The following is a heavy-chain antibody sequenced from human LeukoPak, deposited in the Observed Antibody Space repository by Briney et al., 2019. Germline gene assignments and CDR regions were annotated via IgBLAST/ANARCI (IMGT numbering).Heavy chain of an antibody. V-gene: IGHV4-34*01. CDR3: AREWLYYYDSSGKGGLVDY. D-gene: IGHD3-22*01. CDR1: GGSFSGYY. CDR2: INHSGST. Sequence: SETLSLTCAVYGGSFSGYYWSWIGQPPGKGLEWIGEINHSGSTNYNPSLKSRVTISVDTSKNQFSLKLSSVTAADTAVYYCAREWLYYYDSSGKGGLVDYWGQGTLVTVSS. J-gene: IGHJ4*02.